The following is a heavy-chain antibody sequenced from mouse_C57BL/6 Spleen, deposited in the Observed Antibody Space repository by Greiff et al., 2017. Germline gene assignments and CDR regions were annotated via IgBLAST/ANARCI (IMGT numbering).Heavy chain of an antibody. D-gene: IGHD2-5*01. CDR2: IYPGSGST. Sequence: QVQLQQPGAELVKPGASVKMSCKASGYTFTSYWINWVKQRPGQGLEWIGEIYPGSGSTNYNEKFKSKATLTVDTSSSTAYMQLSSLTSEDSAVYYCAPYYSNYVPYAYWGQGTTLTVSS. J-gene: IGHJ2*01. V-gene: IGHV1-55*01. CDR3: APYYSNYVPYAY. CDR1: GYTFTSYW.